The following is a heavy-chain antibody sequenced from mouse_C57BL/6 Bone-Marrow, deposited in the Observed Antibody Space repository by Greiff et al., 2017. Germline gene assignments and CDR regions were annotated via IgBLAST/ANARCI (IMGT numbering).Heavy chain of an antibody. CDR3: AELTGTWWYFDV. CDR1: GYTFTSYW. Sequence: QVQLQQPGAELVKPGASVKMSCKASGYTFTSYWITWVKQRPGQGLAWIGDIYPGSGSTNYNEKFKSKATLTVDTSSSTAYMQLSSLTSEDSAVYYCAELTGTWWYFDVWGTGTTVTVSS. J-gene: IGHJ1*03. D-gene: IGHD4-1*01. V-gene: IGHV1-55*01. CDR2: IYPGSGST.